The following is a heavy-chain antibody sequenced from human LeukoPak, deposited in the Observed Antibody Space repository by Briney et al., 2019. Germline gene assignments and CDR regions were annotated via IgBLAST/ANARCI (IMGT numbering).Heavy chain of an antibody. CDR2: IYYSGST. D-gene: IGHD5-24*01. CDR1: GGSISSYY. Sequence: SETLSLTCTVSGGSISSYYWSWIRQPPGKGLEWIGYIYYSGSTNYNPSLKSRVTISVDTSKNQFSLKLSSVTAADTAVYYCARVKWLLSALFDYWGQGTLVTVSP. V-gene: IGHV4-59*01. J-gene: IGHJ4*02. CDR3: ARVKWLLSALFDY.